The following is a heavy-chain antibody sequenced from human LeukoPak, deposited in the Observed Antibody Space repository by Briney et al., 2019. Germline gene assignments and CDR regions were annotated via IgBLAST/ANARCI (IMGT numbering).Heavy chain of an antibody. CDR3: AREDKRVATIPYFDY. CDR2: IYHSGST. J-gene: IGHJ4*02. D-gene: IGHD5-12*01. Sequence: SETLSLTCAVSGGSISSGGYSWSWIRQPPGKGLEWIGYIYHSGSTNYNPSLKSRVTISVDKSKNQFSLKLSSVTAADTAVYYCAREDKRVATIPYFDYWGQGTLVTVSS. CDR1: GGSISSGGYS. V-gene: IGHV4-30-2*01.